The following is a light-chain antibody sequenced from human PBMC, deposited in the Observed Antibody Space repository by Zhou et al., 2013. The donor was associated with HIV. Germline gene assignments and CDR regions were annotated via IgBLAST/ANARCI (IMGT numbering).Light chain of an antibody. Sequence: DIQMTQSPSTLSASVGDTVTITCRASQNIINWLAWYQQKPGKAPRLLIYKSSTLEAGVPSRFSGGGSATEFTLTINSLQPDDFATYYCQQYHSSWTFGKGPRCLSN. V-gene: IGKV1-5*03. J-gene: IGKJ1*01. CDR3: QQYHSSWT. CDR1: QNIINW. CDR2: KSS.